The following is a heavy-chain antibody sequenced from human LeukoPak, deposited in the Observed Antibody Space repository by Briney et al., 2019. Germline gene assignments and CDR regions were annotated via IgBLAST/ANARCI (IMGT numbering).Heavy chain of an antibody. V-gene: IGHV1-69*13. CDR1: GDTFSSYV. Sequence: ASVKVSCKASGDTFSSYVISWVRQAPGRGLEWMGGINPVFGTAHYAQKFQDRVTITADESTSTAYMELSSLRSEDTAVYYCARLYFSTYCSSTSCYRLHAFDIWGQGTMVTVSS. D-gene: IGHD2-2*02. J-gene: IGHJ3*02. CDR3: ARLYFSTYCSSTSCYRLHAFDI. CDR2: INPVFGTA.